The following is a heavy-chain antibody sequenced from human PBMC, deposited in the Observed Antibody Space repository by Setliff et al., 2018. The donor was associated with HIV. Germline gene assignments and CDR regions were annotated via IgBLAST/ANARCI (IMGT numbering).Heavy chain of an antibody. J-gene: IGHJ4*02. CDR1: GYTFTSYH. CDR3: ARVFYSRGSGYYKGLDY. V-gene: IGHV1-46*01. CDR2: INPSDGST. D-gene: IGHD3-3*01. Sequence: ASVKVSCKASGYTFTSYHMHWVRQAPGQGLEWMGIINPSDGSTSYAQKFQGRVTMTRDTSTSTVYMELSSLRSEDTALYYCARVFYSRGSGYYKGLDYWGQGTLVTVSS.